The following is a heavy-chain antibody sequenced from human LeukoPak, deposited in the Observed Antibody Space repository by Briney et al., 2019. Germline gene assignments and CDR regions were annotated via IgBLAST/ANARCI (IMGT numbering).Heavy chain of an antibody. V-gene: IGHV4-34*01. CDR1: GGSFSGYY. CDR2: INHSGST. CDR3: ARGHAIFGVATSCWFDP. Sequence: SETLSHTCAVYGGSFSGYYWSWIRQPPGKGLEWIGEINHSGSTNYNPSLKSRVTISVDTSKNQFSLKLSSVTAADTAVYYCARGHAIFGVATSCWFDPWGQGTLVTVSS. D-gene: IGHD3-3*01. J-gene: IGHJ5*02.